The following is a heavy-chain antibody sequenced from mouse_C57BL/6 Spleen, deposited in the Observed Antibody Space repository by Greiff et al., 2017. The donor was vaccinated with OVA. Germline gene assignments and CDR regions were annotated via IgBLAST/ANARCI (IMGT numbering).Heavy chain of an antibody. V-gene: IGHV1-82*01. CDR1: GYAFSSSW. Sequence: QVQLQQSGPELVKPGASVKISCKASGYAFSSSWMNWVKQRPGKGLEWIGRIYPGDGDTNYNGKFKGKATLTADKSSSTAYMQLSSLTSEDSAVYCCASYGNYDYAMDYWGQGTSVTVSS. J-gene: IGHJ4*01. CDR2: IYPGDGDT. D-gene: IGHD2-1*01. CDR3: ASYGNYDYAMDY.